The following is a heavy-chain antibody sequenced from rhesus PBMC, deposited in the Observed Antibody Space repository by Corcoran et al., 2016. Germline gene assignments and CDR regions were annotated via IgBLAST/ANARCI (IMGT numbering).Heavy chain of an antibody. D-gene: IGHD6-25*01. CDR3: ARGTVGGSYHFDY. CDR2: ISGSIGTT. Sequence: QVQLQESGPGLVKPSETTSLTCAVPGGSISSSNRWSRIRKSPGKGLAWIGYISGSIGTTYYNPSLMSRVTISTATSKNHFSLKLSSVTAADTAVYYCARGTVGGSYHFDYWGQGVLVTVSS. J-gene: IGHJ4*01. V-gene: IGHV4-65*01. CDR1: GGSISSSNR.